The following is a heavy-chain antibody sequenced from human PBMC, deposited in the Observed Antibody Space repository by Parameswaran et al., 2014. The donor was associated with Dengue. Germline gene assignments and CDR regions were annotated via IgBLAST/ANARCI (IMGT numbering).Heavy chain of an antibody. D-gene: IGHD3-22*01. CDR3: TRPVDSSDWEDAFDL. CDR2: IYPGDSET. J-gene: IGHJ3*01. V-gene: IGHV5-51*01. Sequence: VRQMPGKGLEWMGIIYPGDSETRYSPSFQGQVTISADKSITTAYLQWSSLKASDTAMYYCTRPVDSSDWEDAFDLWGQGTMVTVSS.